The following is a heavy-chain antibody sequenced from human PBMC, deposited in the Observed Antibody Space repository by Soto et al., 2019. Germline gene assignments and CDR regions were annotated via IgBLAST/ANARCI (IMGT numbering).Heavy chain of an antibody. CDR3: ARGGVVTFYYYYGMDV. CDR2: ISSSSSYI. J-gene: IGHJ6*02. V-gene: IGHV3-21*01. CDR1: GFIFTSYS. Sequence: PGGSLRLSCATSGFIFTSYSMNWVRQAPGKGLEWVSSISSSSSYIYYADSVKGRFTISRDNAKNSLYLQMNSLRAEDTAVYYCARGGVVTFYYYYGMDVWGQGTTVTVSS. D-gene: IGHD3-22*01.